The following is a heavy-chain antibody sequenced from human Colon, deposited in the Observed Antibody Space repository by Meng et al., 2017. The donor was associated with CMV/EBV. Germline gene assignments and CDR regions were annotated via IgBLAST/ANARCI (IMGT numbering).Heavy chain of an antibody. D-gene: IGHD3-3*01. J-gene: IGHJ3*02. Sequence: GESLKISCKGSGYGFTSYWIGWVRQTPGEGLEWMGLIYPGDSDTSYSPSFQGHVTISVDKSITTAYLQWSSLKASDTAIYYCARRYLTASGVAIGALDIWGQGTKVTVSS. CDR1: GYGFTSYW. V-gene: IGHV5-51*01. CDR3: ARRYLTASGVAIGALDI. CDR2: IYPGDSDT.